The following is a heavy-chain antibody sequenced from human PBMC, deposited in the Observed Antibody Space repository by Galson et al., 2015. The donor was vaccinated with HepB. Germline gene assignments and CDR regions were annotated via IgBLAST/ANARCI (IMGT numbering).Heavy chain of an antibody. CDR2: INQDGSSK. V-gene: IGHV3-7*03. CDR1: GFTFSSYW. D-gene: IGHD3-10*01. J-gene: IGHJ6*02. Sequence: SLRLSCAASGFTFSSYWMNWVRQAPGKGLEWVAHINQDGSSKYYADSVKGRFTISRDNAKDSVYLQLDSLRAEDTAVDYCARRISLVRGIITKPDYYYGMDVWGQGTTVTVAS. CDR3: ARRISLVRGIITKPDYYYGMDV.